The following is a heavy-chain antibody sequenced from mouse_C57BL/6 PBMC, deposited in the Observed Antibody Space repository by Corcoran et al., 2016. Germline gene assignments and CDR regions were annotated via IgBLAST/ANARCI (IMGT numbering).Heavy chain of an antibody. CDR3: VRDSNWYFDV. V-gene: IGHV9-3*01. CDR2: INTYSGVP. Sequence: QIQLAQSGPELKKPGETVKISCKASGYTFTTYGMSWVKQAPGKDLKWMGWINTYSGVPTYAEDFKGRFALSVETSSSTAYLQINNLKNEDTATYFCVRDSNWYFDVWGTGTTVTVSS. CDR1: GYTFTTYG. J-gene: IGHJ1*03.